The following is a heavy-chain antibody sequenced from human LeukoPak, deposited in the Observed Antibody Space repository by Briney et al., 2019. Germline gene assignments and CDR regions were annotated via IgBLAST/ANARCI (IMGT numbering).Heavy chain of an antibody. V-gene: IGHV3-23*01. CDR3: ASYCSSTSCYAFRFDP. CDR2: ISGSGGST. J-gene: IGHJ5*02. Sequence: PGGSLGLSCAASGFTFSSYAMSWVRQAPGKGLEWVSAISGSGGSTYYADSVKGRFTISRDNSKNTLYLQMNSLRAEDTAVYYCASYCSSTSCYAFRFDPWGQGTLVTVSS. D-gene: IGHD2-2*01. CDR1: GFTFSSYA.